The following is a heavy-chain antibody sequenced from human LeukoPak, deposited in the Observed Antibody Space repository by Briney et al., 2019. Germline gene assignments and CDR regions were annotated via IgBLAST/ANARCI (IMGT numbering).Heavy chain of an antibody. Sequence: SETLSLTCTVSGDSISRGGFYWSWIRQYPGKGLEWIGYIYYSGTSYFNPSLKSRLFISLDTSKNQFSLKMSSLTAADTAVYYCARVYTSAWSDSNWFDPWGQGTLVTVSS. CDR1: GDSISRGGFY. V-gene: IGHV4-31*03. J-gene: IGHJ5*02. CDR2: IYYSGTS. CDR3: ARVYTSAWSDSNWFDP. D-gene: IGHD6-19*01.